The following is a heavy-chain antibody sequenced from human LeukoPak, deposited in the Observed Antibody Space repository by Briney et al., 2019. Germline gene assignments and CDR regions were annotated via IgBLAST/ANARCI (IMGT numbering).Heavy chain of an antibody. J-gene: IGHJ3*02. CDR1: GGSISSYS. CDR2: IYYSGST. CDR3: AIADCSGGTCHGFDI. Sequence: PSDTLSLTCSVSGGSISSYSWSWIRQPPGKGLECIGYIYYSGSTNYNPSLKSRVTTSVDTSKNQFSLKLSSVTAADTAVYYCAIADCSGGTCHGFDIWGQGTMVTVSS. V-gene: IGHV4-59*08. D-gene: IGHD2-15*01.